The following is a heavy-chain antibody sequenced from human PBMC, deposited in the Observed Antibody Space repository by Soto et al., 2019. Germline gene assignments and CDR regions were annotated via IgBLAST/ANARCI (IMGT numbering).Heavy chain of an antibody. CDR1: SGSLSGYY. D-gene: IGHD6-6*01. CDR3: ARAPKVSGSSQTRPDF. V-gene: IGHV4-34*01. Sequence: LSLTCSIYSGSLSGYYWSWIRQPPGKGLEWIGEISQSGNTNYSPSLKSRVSISIDTSKKQFSLNLASVSAADTAVYYCARAPKVSGSSQTRPDFWGQGTLVTVSS. J-gene: IGHJ4*02. CDR2: ISQSGNT.